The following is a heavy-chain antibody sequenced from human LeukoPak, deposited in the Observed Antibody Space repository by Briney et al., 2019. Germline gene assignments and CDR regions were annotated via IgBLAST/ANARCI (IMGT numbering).Heavy chain of an antibody. CDR2: IKQDGSEK. Sequence: QAGGSLRLSCAASGFTFSSYWMSWVRQAPGKGLEWVANIKQDGSEKYYVDSVKGRFTISRDNAKNSLYLQMNSLRAEDTAVYYCARVYYYDSGSRWGDYFDYWGQGTLVTVSS. CDR1: GFTFSSYW. J-gene: IGHJ4*02. V-gene: IGHV3-7*01. D-gene: IGHD3-10*01. CDR3: ARVYYYDSGSRWGDYFDY.